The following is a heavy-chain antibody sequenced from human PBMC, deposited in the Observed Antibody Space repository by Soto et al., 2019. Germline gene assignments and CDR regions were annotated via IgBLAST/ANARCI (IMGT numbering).Heavy chain of an antibody. V-gene: IGHV5-51*01. Sequence: PGEALKISCKGSGYSFTSYWIGWVRQMPGKGLEWMGIIYPGDSDTRYSPSFQGQVTISADKSISTAYLQWSSLKASDTAMYYCAGGGVRGVITRTRDYYGMDVWGQGTTVTVSS. D-gene: IGHD3-10*01. CDR3: AGGGVRGVITRTRDYYGMDV. CDR2: IYPGDSDT. CDR1: GYSFTSYW. J-gene: IGHJ6*02.